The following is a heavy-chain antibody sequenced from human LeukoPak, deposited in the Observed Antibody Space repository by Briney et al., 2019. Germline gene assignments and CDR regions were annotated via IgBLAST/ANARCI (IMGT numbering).Heavy chain of an antibody. V-gene: IGHV3-20*04. CDR1: GFTFNDYG. D-gene: IGHD6-19*01. CDR3: AKDSSGWYPAVIVDY. J-gene: IGHJ4*02. CDR2: INWNGGST. Sequence: GGSLRLSCTASGFTFNDYGMSWVRQAPGKGLEWVSGINWNGGSTGYADSVKGRFTISRDNAKNSLYLQMNSLRAEDTALYYCAKDSSGWYPAVIVDYWGQGTLVTVSS.